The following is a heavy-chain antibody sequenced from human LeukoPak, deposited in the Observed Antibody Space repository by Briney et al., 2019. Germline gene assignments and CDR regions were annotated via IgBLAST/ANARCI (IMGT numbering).Heavy chain of an antibody. V-gene: IGHV4-30-2*01. D-gene: IGHD2-2*01. CDR2: IYHSGST. CDR3: ARVVIVVVPAATGDYYYYYMDV. Sequence: PSQTLSLTCAVSGGSISSGGYSWSWIRQPPGKGLEWIGYIYHSGSTYYNPSLKSRVTISVDTSKNQFSLKLSSVTAADTAVYYCARVVIVVVPAATGDYYYYYMDVWGKGTTVTVSS. CDR1: GGSISSGGYS. J-gene: IGHJ6*03.